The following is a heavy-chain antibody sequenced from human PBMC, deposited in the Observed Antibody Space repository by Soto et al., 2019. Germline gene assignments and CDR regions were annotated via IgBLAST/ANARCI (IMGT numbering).Heavy chain of an antibody. CDR1: GFTFSSYA. Sequence: EVQLLESGGGLVQPGGSLRLSCAASGFTFSSYAMSWVRQAPGKGLEWVSAISGSGGSTYYADSVKGRFTISRDNSKNTLYLQMNSLRAEDTAVYYCAKDYSSSYYYYYYGMAVWGQGTTVTVSS. CDR3: AKDYSSSYYYYYYGMAV. D-gene: IGHD6-13*01. J-gene: IGHJ6*02. CDR2: ISGSGGST. V-gene: IGHV3-23*01.